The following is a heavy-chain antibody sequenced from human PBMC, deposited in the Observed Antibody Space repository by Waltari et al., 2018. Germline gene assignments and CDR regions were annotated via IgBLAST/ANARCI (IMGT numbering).Heavy chain of an antibody. D-gene: IGHD6-19*01. CDR3: ATSGWYCFDY. V-gene: IGHV3-7*01. CDR1: GFTLGSFW. J-gene: IGHJ4*02. Sequence: EVQLVESGGGLVQPGGSLSLSCAASGFTLGSFWMNWVRQTPGKGLEWVAGIKQDGSEKYYADSVKGRFTISRDNAKNSLYLQMNSLRAEDTAVYYCATSGWYCFDYWGQGTLVTVSS. CDR2: IKQDGSEK.